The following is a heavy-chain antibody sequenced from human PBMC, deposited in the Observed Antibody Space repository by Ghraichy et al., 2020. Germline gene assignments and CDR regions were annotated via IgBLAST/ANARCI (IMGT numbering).Heavy chain of an antibody. CDR1: GLTFSNFW. Sequence: LNISCAASGLTFSNFWMTWVRQAPGKGLEWVANIKQDGSTKHYVDSVKGRFTISRDNAKNSVYLQMDSLRAEDSAVYYCATDKTYQKNKLYYDRFDHWGQGTLVTVSS. J-gene: IGHJ4*02. CDR2: IKQDGSTK. D-gene: IGHD3-22*01. CDR3: ATDKTYQKNKLYYDRFDH. V-gene: IGHV3-7*01.